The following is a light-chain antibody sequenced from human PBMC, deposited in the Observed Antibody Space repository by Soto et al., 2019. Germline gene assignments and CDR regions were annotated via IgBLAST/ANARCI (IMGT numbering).Light chain of an antibody. J-gene: IGLJ1*01. CDR1: SSDIGRYNY. CDR2: EVN. V-gene: IGLV2-14*01. Sequence: QSALTQPASVSGSPGQSITISCTGTSSDIGRYNYVSWFQQHPGKVPKLVIFEVNYRPSGVSDRFSGSKSDNTASLTITGLQAEDEADYYCTSCITANTRCVFGSGTKLTVL. CDR3: TSCITANTRCV.